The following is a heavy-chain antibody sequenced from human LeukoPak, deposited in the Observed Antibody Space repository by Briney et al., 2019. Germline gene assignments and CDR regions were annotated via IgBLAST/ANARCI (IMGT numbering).Heavy chain of an antibody. D-gene: IGHD2-2*01. CDR3: ARSNSFFDY. CDR1: GGPISSYY. CDR2: IFISGNT. V-gene: IGHV4-4*07. Sequence: NTPETLSLTCTVSGGPISSYYWSWIRQPAGKGLEWIGRIFISGNTNYNPSLKSRVAMSLDTSKNQFSLKLNFVTAADTAVYYCARSNSFFDYWGQGTLVTVSS. J-gene: IGHJ4*02.